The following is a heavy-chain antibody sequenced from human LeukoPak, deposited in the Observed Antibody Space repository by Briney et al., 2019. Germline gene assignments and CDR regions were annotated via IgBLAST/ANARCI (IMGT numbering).Heavy chain of an antibody. CDR1: GFTFSRSW. V-gene: IGHV3-74*01. Sequence: PGGSLRLSCAASGFTFSRSWMHWVSQAPGEGLVWVSRITGDGSTTIYADSVKGRFTISRDNAKNMVYLQLNSLRTEDTAVYYCARDNDYKIDYWGQGTLLTVSS. CDR3: ARDNDYKIDY. J-gene: IGHJ4*02. CDR2: ITGDGSTT. D-gene: IGHD4-11*01.